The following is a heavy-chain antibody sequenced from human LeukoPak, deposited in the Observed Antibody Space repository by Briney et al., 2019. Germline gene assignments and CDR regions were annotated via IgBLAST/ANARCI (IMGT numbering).Heavy chain of an antibody. J-gene: IGHJ4*02. V-gene: IGHV3-11*04. Sequence: PGGSLRLSCAASGFTLSDYYMSWIRQAPGKGLEWVSYISSSGSTIYYADSVKGRFTISRDNSKNTLYLQMNSLRAEDTAVYYCAKDRGDYYDSSGYSMDYWGQGTLVTVSS. CDR1: GFTLSDYY. CDR2: ISSSGSTI. CDR3: AKDRGDYYDSSGYSMDY. D-gene: IGHD3-22*01.